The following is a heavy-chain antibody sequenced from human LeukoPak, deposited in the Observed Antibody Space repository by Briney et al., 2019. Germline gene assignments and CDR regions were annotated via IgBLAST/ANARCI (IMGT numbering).Heavy chain of an antibody. J-gene: IGHJ4*02. CDR3: AKGGGWFYYFDY. CDR2: ISGDSGSM. D-gene: IGHD6-19*01. CDR1: GFTLDDYA. Sequence: PGRSLRLSCAASGFTLDDYAVHWVRQAPGKGLAWVSGISGDSGSMGYADSVKGRFTISRDNAKNSIYLQMNSLRAEDTALYYCAKGGGWFYYFDYWGQGTLVTVSS. V-gene: IGHV3-9*01.